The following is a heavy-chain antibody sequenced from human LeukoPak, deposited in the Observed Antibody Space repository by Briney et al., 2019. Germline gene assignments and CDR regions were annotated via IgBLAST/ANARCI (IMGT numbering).Heavy chain of an antibody. D-gene: IGHD3-10*01. CDR2: ISGSGIA. CDR1: GSSMSSDYY. Sequence: SETLSLTCTVSGSSMSSDYYWGWIRQPPGKGLEGIGSISGSGIAYYNPSLKSPVATSVDPSKKQFSLKVTSVTAPDTSVYYTGEYGVVLATYGSPSPFVYWGQGTLVTVSS. V-gene: IGHV4-38-2*02. J-gene: IGHJ4*02. CDR3: GEYGVVLATYGSPSPFVY.